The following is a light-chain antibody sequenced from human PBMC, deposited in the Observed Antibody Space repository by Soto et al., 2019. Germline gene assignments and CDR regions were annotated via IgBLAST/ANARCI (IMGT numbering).Light chain of an antibody. CDR1: QSISSY. Sequence: DILMTQSPSSLSASVGDRVTITCRASQSISSYLNWYQQKPGKAPKVLIYATSSLQSGVPSRFSGSGSGTEFTLTISSLQPEDFATYYCQQSYSVSYTFVQGTKLEIK. CDR2: ATS. J-gene: IGKJ2*01. V-gene: IGKV1-39*01. CDR3: QQSYSVSYT.